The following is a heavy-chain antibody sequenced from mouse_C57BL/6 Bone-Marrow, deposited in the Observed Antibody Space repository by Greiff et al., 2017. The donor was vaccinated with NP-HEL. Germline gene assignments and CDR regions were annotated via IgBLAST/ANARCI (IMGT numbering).Heavy chain of an antibody. V-gene: IGHV14-4*01. CDR1: GFNIKDDY. CDR3: TSYLLWSY. Sequence: VQLQQSGAELVRPGASVKLSCTASGFNIKDDYMHWVKQRPEQGLEWIGWIDPENGDTEYASKFQGKATITADTSSNPAYLQLSSLTSEDTAVYYCTSYLLWSYWGQGTTLTVSS. J-gene: IGHJ2*01. CDR2: IDPENGDT. D-gene: IGHD2-1*01.